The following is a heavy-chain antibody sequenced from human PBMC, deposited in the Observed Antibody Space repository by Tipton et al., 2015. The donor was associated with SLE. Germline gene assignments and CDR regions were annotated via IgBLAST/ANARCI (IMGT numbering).Heavy chain of an antibody. V-gene: IGHV4-4*07. D-gene: IGHD6-13*01. Sequence: TLSLTCTVTGGSISSYYWSWIRQPAGKELAWIGRIYTSGSTNYNPSLKSRVTMSVDTSKNQFSLKLSSVTAADTAVYYCARDHSIAAAGRGSDAFDIWGQGTMVTVSS. CDR3: ARDHSIAAAGRGSDAFDI. CDR2: IYTSGST. CDR1: GGSISSYY. J-gene: IGHJ3*02.